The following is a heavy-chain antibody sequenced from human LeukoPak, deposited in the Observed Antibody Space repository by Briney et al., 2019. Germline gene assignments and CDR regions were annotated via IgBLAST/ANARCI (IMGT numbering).Heavy chain of an antibody. V-gene: IGHV3-74*01. CDR3: AREEHRLAEAGTSAFDL. Sequence: GGSLRLSCAASGFTFSENWMHWVRQAPGKGLAWVSHINRDGGLTNYADSVKGRFTISRDNARNTVYLQMSSLRVEDTAIYFCAREEHRLAEAGTSAFDLGGQGTLVTVSP. CDR2: INRDGGLT. J-gene: IGHJ3*01. D-gene: IGHD6-13*01. CDR1: GFTFSENW.